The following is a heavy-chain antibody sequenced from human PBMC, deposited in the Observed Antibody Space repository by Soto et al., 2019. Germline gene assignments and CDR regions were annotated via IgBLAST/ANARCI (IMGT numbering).Heavy chain of an antibody. CDR3: ARRRIAVAGTRWLDYYYYYGMDV. J-gene: IGHJ6*02. V-gene: IGHV4-34*01. CDR1: GGSFSGYY. CDR2: INHSGST. D-gene: IGHD6-19*01. Sequence: SETLSLTCAVHGGSFSGYYWSWIRQPPGKGLEWIGEINHSGSTNYNPSLKSRVTISVDTSKNQFSLKLSSVTAADTAVYYCARRRIAVAGTRWLDYYYYYGMDVWGQGTTVTVSS.